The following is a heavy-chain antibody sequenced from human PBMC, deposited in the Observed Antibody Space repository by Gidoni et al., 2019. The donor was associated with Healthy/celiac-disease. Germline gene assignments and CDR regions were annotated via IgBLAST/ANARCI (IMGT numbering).Heavy chain of an antibody. V-gene: IGHV4-59*01. CDR1: GGSISSYS. CDR2: IYYSGST. CDR3: ARVYSSAALDY. Sequence: QVQLQESGPGLVKPSETLSLTCTVSGGSISSYSWSWIRQPPGKGLEWIGYIYYSGSTNYNPSLKSRVTISVDTSKNQFSLKLSSVTAADTAVYYCARVYSSAALDYWGQGTLVTVSS. D-gene: IGHD6-25*01. J-gene: IGHJ4*02.